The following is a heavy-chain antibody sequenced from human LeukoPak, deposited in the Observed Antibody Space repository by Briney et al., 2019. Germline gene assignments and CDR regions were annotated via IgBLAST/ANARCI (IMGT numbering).Heavy chain of an antibody. CDR1: GFTFSTYS. CDR3: ASGNSSPYYYYYYMDV. D-gene: IGHD6-6*01. CDR2: ISSSSTYI. Sequence: GGSLRLSCAASGFTFSTYSMSWVRQAPGKGLEWVPFISSSSTYIYYAGSVKGRFTISRDNAKNSLYLQMNSLRAEDTAVYYCASGNSSPYYYYYYMDVWGKGTTVTVSS. J-gene: IGHJ6*03. V-gene: IGHV3-21*01.